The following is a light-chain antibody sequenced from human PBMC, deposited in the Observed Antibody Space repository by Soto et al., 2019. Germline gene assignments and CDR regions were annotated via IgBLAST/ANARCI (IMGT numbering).Light chain of an antibody. Sequence: QSALTRPASVSGSPGQSITISCTGTSSDVGSYNLVSWYQQHPGKAPKLMIYEVSKRPSGVSNRFSGSKSGNTASLTISGLQAEDEADYYCCSYAGSREVFGTGTKLTVL. V-gene: IGLV2-23*02. CDR3: CSYAGSREV. J-gene: IGLJ1*01. CDR2: EVS. CDR1: SSDVGSYNL.